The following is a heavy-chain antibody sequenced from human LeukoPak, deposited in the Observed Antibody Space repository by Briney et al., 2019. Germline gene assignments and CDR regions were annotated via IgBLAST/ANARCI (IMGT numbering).Heavy chain of an antibody. D-gene: IGHD1-26*01. CDR2: ISGSGGST. J-gene: IGHJ4*02. Sequence: PGGSLRLSCAASGFTFSSFAMSWVRQAPGKGLEWVSAISGSGGSTYYADSVKGRFTISRDNSKNTLYLQMNSLRAEDTAVYYCAKDPYSGSYSIDYWGQGTLVTVSS. CDR3: AKDPYSGSYSIDY. CDR1: GFTFSSFA. V-gene: IGHV3-23*01.